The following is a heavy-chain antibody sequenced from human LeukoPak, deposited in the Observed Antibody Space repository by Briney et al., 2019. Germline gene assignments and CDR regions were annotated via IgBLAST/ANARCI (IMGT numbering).Heavy chain of an antibody. Sequence: ASVKVSCKASGYTFSSYDVNWVRQATGQGLEWMGWMNPNSGNTGYAQKFQGRVTMTRNTSISTAYMELSSLRSEDTAVYYCASLDTYYYDSSGYYTAFDIWGQGTMVTVSS. CDR3: ASLDTYYYDSSGYYTAFDI. D-gene: IGHD3-22*01. CDR1: GYTFSSYD. J-gene: IGHJ3*02. CDR2: MNPNSGNT. V-gene: IGHV1-8*01.